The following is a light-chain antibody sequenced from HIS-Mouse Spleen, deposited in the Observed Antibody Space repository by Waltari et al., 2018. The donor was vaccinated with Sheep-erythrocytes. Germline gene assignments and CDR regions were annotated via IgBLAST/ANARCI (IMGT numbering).Light chain of an antibody. CDR3: SSYAGSNNLL. V-gene: IGLV2-8*01. J-gene: IGLJ1*01. CDR1: SSDVGGYNY. Sequence: QSALTQPPSASGSPGQSVTISCTGTSSDVGGYNYVSWYQPHPGKAPKLMIYEVSKRPSGVPDRFSGSKSGNTASLTVSGLQAEDEADYYCSSYAGSNNLLFGTGTKVTVL. CDR2: EVS.